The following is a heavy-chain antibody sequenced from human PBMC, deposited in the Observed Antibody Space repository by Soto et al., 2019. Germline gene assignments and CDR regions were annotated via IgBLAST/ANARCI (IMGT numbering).Heavy chain of an antibody. CDR3: ASMVRGVIYPYDY. CDR1: GFTFSSYS. Sequence: EVQLVESGGGLVQPGGSLRLSCAASGFTFSSYSMNWVRQAPGKGLEGVSYISSSSSTIYYADSVKGRFTISRDNAKNSLYLQMNSLRAEDTAVYYCASMVRGVIYPYDYWGQGTLVTVSS. J-gene: IGHJ4*02. V-gene: IGHV3-48*01. D-gene: IGHD3-10*01. CDR2: ISSSSSTI.